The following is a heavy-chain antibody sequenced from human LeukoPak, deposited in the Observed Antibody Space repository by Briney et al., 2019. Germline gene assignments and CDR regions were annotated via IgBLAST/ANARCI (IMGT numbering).Heavy chain of an antibody. CDR2: IYPGDADT. CDR1: GYSFTSYW. V-gene: IGHV5-51*01. Sequence: GESLKISCKGSGYSFTSYWIGWVRQMPGKGLEWMGMIYPGDADTRYSPSFEGQVTISADKSINTANLEWSSLKASDTAMYYCARQQNKYYFYYGMDVWGQGTTVTVSS. D-gene: IGHD1/OR15-1a*01. CDR3: ARQQNKYYFYYGMDV. J-gene: IGHJ6*02.